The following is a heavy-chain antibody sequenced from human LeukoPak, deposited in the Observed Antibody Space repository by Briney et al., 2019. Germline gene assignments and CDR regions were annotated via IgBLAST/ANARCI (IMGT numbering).Heavy chain of an antibody. J-gene: IGHJ3*01. V-gene: IGHV1-69*05. Sequence: SVKVSCKASGGTFSSYAISWVRQAPGQGLEWMGGIIPIFGTANYAQKFQGRVTITTDESTSTAYMELSSLRSEDTAVYYCARATYGGNNDAFDLWGQGTMVTVSS. CDR2: IIPIFGTA. CDR3: ARATYGGNNDAFDL. D-gene: IGHD4-23*01. CDR1: GGTFSSYA.